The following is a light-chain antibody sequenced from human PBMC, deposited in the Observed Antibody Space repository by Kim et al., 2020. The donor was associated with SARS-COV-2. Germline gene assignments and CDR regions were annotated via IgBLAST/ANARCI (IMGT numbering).Light chain of an antibody. CDR2: GTF. V-gene: IGKV3-20*01. CDR3: QHYGSSPPAYT. Sequence: EIVLTQSPDTLSLSPGERATLSCRASQSVSNRDLAWYQQKPGQAPRLLIYGTFNRATGIPDRFSGGGSATDFTLTISRLEPEDFAVYYCQHYGSSPPAYTFGQETKLEI. CDR1: QSVSNRD. J-gene: IGKJ2*01.